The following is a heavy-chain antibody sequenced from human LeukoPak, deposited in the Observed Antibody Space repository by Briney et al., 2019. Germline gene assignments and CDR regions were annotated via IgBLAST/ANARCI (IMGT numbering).Heavy chain of an antibody. CDR1: GFTFSSYG. V-gene: IGHV3-48*01. CDR2: ISSSSSTI. Sequence: GALRLSCAASGFTFSSYGMTWVRQAPGKGLEWVSYISSSSSTIYYADSVKGRFTISRENSKNTLYLQMNSLRAEDTAVYYCAKDSAKKYDDYWGQGTLVTVSS. J-gene: IGHJ4*02. CDR3: AKDSAKKYDDY. D-gene: IGHD2/OR15-2a*01.